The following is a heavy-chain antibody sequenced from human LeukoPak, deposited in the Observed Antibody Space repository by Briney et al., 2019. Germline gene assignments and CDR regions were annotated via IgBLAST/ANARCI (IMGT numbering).Heavy chain of an antibody. J-gene: IGHJ5*02. Sequence: PGWSVRLSCAASGFSFSSYCMHWVRQAPRQGLEGVAGIWYDGSNKYYADSVKGRFTISRDNSKNTLYLQMNSLRAEDTAVYYCARDAVVVPAAILNWFDPWGQGTLVTVSS. V-gene: IGHV3-33*01. CDR1: GFSFSSYC. CDR2: IWYDGSNK. CDR3: ARDAVVVPAAILNWFDP. D-gene: IGHD2-2*02.